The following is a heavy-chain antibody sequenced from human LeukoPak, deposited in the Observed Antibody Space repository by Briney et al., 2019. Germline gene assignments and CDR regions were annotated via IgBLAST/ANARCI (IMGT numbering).Heavy chain of an antibody. V-gene: IGHV4-39*02. CDR1: GGSISSSSYY. D-gene: IGHD3-9*01. Sequence: SETLSLTCTVSGGSISSSSYYWGWIRQPPGKGLEWIGSIYYSGSTYYNPSLKSRVTISVDTSKNQFSLKLSSVTAADTAVYYCARDGDTYYDILTGYYNQIPGDYWGQGTLVTVSS. CDR2: IYYSGST. CDR3: ARDGDTYYDILTGYYNQIPGDY. J-gene: IGHJ4*02.